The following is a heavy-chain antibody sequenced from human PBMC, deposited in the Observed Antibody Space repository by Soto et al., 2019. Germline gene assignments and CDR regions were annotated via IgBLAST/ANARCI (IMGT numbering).Heavy chain of an antibody. D-gene: IGHD1-26*01. J-gene: IGHJ6*02. CDR2: ISSSSSTI. CDR1: GFTFSSYS. Sequence: VQLVESGGGLVQPGGSLRLSCAASGFTFSSYSMNWVRQAPGKGLEWVSYISSSSSTIYYADSVKGRFTISRDNAKNSLYLQMNSLRDEDTAVYYCARDQPQILGATYYYGMDVWGQGTTVTVSS. CDR3: ARDQPQILGATYYYGMDV. V-gene: IGHV3-48*02.